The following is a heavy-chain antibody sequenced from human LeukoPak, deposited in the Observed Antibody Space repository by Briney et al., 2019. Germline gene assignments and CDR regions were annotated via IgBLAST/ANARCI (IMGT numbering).Heavy chain of an antibody. V-gene: IGHV3-21*01. CDR2: ISSSGSYI. Sequence: PGGSLRLSCAASGFTFSSYSMNWVRQAPGKGLEWVSSISSSGSYIYYADSVKGRFTISRDNAKNSLYLQMNSLRAEDTAVYYCAREGQTKRYCSSTSCRGNAFDIWGQGTMVTVSS. J-gene: IGHJ3*02. CDR3: AREGQTKRYCSSTSCRGNAFDI. D-gene: IGHD2-2*01. CDR1: GFTFSSYS.